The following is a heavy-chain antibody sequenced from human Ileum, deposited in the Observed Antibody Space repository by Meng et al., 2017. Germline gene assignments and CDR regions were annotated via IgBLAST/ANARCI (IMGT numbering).Heavy chain of an antibody. CDR3: AREGMVRGVPRFDY. Sequence: QVQLVQSWAEVKKPGSSAQATCKALGGTFSSNDISWVGQAPEQGLEWIGGIIPIFGTANYAQKFQGRVTITADKSTSTAYMELSSLRSEDTAVYYCAREGMVRGVPRFDYWGQGTLVTVSS. CDR1: GGTFSSND. J-gene: IGHJ4*02. D-gene: IGHD3-10*01. CDR2: IIPIFGTA. V-gene: IGHV1-69*06.